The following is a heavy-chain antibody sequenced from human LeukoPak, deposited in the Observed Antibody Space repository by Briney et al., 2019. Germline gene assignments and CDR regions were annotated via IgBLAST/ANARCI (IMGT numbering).Heavy chain of an antibody. CDR2: ISSYNGNT. V-gene: IGHV1-18*01. J-gene: IGHJ5*02. Sequence: WISSYNGNTNYAQKLHGRVTMTTHTSTSTAYMELRSLRSDDTAVYYCARPMIGQNTNWFDPWGQGTLVTVSS. CDR3: ARPMIGQNTNWFDP. D-gene: IGHD3-10*02.